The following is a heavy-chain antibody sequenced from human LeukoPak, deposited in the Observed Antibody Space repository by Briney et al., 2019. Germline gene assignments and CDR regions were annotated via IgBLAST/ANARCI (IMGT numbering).Heavy chain of an antibody. CDR1: GGSISSYY. CDR3: ARGGSHYYDSSGYYAEYFQH. J-gene: IGHJ1*01. CDR2: IYYSGST. Sequence: SETLSLTCTASGGSISSYYWSWIRQPPGKGLEWIGYIYYSGSTNYNPSLKSRVTISVDTSKNQFSLKLSSVTAADTAVYYCARGGSHYYDSSGYYAEYFQHWGQGTLVTVSS. D-gene: IGHD3-22*01. V-gene: IGHV4-59*01.